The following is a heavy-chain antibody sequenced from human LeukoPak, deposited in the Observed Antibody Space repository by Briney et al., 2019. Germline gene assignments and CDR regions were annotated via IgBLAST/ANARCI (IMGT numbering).Heavy chain of an antibody. CDR3: ARADCSGGSCYSAYYYYMDV. Sequence: ASVKVSCKASGYTFTSYGISWVRQAPGQGLEWMGWISAYNGNTNYAQKLQGRVTMTTDTSTSTAYMELRSLRSDDTAVYYCARADCSGGSCYSAYYYYMDVWGKGTTVTVSS. J-gene: IGHJ6*03. D-gene: IGHD2-15*01. CDR2: ISAYNGNT. V-gene: IGHV1-18*01. CDR1: GYTFTSYG.